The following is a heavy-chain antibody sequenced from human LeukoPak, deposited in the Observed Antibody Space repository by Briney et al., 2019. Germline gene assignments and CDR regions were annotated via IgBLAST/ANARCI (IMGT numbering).Heavy chain of an antibody. CDR2: INTNTGNP. J-gene: IGHJ5*02. D-gene: IGHD3-22*01. CDR1: GYTFTSYD. Sequence: ASVKVSCKASGYTFTSYDINWVRQATGQGLEWMGWINTNTGNPTYAQGFTGRFVFSLDTSVSTAYLQISSLKAEDTAVYYCARDSRSDSSGYSWFDPWGQGTLVTVSS. V-gene: IGHV7-4-1*02. CDR3: ARDSRSDSSGYSWFDP.